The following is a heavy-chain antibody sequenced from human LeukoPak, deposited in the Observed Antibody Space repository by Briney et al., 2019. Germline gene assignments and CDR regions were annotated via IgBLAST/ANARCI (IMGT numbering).Heavy chain of an antibody. D-gene: IGHD6-19*01. Sequence: PGGSLRLSCAASGFTVSSNYMSWVRQAPGKGLEWVSVIYSGGSTYYADSVKGRFTISRDNSKNTLYLQMNSLKTEDTAVYYCTTDDVRWLVVGGQGTLVTVSS. V-gene: IGHV3-53*01. CDR1: GFTVSSNY. J-gene: IGHJ4*02. CDR2: IYSGGST. CDR3: TTDDVRWLVV.